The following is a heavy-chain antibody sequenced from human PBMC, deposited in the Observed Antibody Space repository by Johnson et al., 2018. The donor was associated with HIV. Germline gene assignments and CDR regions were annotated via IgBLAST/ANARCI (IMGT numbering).Heavy chain of an antibody. CDR3: ARDATPWGGAYVGYAFDL. J-gene: IGHJ3*01. V-gene: IGHV3-30*19. CDR1: GFTFADYG. D-gene: IGHD4-17*01. Sequence: QMLLVESGGGVVQPGGSLRLSCAASGFTFADYGMHWVRQPPGKGLEWVAFIAHAESITHYTDSVKGRFTISRDITKNSLHLQMNSLRAEDTAVYYCARDATPWGGAYVGYAFDLWGQGTMVAVSS. CDR2: IAHAESIT.